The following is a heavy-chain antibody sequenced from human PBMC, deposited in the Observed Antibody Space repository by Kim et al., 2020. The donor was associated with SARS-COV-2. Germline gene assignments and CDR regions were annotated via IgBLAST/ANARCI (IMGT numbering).Heavy chain of an antibody. Sequence: GGSLRLSCAASRFTFSDFAMNWVRQTPGKGLEWVSTITGRGSNTYYADSVRGRFTISRDNSKNTLFLQMDSLRGDDTAVYYCAKSLVVVASLFDQWGQGTLVTVSS. V-gene: IGHV3-23*01. CDR3: AKSLVVVASLFDQ. J-gene: IGHJ4*02. D-gene: IGHD2-15*01. CDR2: ITGRGSNT. CDR1: RFTFSDFA.